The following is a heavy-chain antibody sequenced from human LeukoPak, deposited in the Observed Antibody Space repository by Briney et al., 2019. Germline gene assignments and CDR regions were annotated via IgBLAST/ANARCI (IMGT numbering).Heavy chain of an antibody. CDR2: IYYSEST. J-gene: IGHJ3*02. CDR1: GGSISSGDYY. D-gene: IGHD4-17*01. V-gene: IGHV4-30-4*01. CDR3: ARDDYGDYGAFGI. Sequence: PSETLSLTCTVSGGSISSGDYYWSWIRQPPGKGLEWIGYIYYSESTYYNPSLKSRVTISVDTSRNQFSLKLSSVTAADTAVYYCARDDYGDYGAFGIWGQGTMVTVSS.